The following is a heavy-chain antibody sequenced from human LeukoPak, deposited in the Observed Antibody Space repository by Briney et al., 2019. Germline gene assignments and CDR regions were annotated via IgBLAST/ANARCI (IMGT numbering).Heavy chain of an antibody. CDR1: GGSISSYY. V-gene: IGHV4-4*07. D-gene: IGHD6-13*01. Sequence: PSETLSLTCTVSGGSISSYYWSWIGQPAGKGLEWMGRIYTSGGTNYNPSLKSRVTMSVDTSKNQFSLKLSSVTAADTAVYYCARGPPIAAAAREYFQHWGQGTLVTVSS. CDR3: ARGPPIAAAAREYFQH. J-gene: IGHJ1*01. CDR2: IYTSGGT.